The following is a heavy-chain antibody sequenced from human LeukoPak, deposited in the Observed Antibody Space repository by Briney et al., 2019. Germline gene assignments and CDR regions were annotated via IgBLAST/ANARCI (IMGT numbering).Heavy chain of an antibody. CDR1: GGSISSYY. CDR2: IYYSGST. V-gene: IGHV4-59*08. D-gene: IGHD3-10*01. J-gene: IGHJ4*02. CDR3: ARHGSGSYYNVASRYYFDY. Sequence: SETLSLTCTVSGGSISSYYWSWIRQPPGKGLEWIGYIYYSGSTNYNPSLKSRVTISVDASKNQFSLKLSSVTAADPAVYYCARHGSGSYYNVASRYYFDYWGQGTLVTVSS.